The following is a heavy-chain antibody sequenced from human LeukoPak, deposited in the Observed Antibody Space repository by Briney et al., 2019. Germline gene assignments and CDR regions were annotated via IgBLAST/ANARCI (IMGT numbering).Heavy chain of an antibody. J-gene: IGHJ4*02. D-gene: IGHD3-3*01. CDR1: GGSISSYY. CDR2: IYYSGST. CDR3: ARVLYYDFWSGPYYFDY. V-gene: IGHV4-59*01. Sequence: SETLSLTCTVSGGSISSYYWSWIRQPPGKGLEWIGYIYYSGSTNYNPSLKSRVTISVVTSKNQFSLKLSSVTAADTAVYYCARVLYYDFWSGPYYFDYWGQGTLVPVSS.